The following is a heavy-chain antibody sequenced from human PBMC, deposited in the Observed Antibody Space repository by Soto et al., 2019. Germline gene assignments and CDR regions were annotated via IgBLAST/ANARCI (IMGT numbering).Heavy chain of an antibody. CDR2: INDDGDST. CDR1: GFSFNDYA. Sequence: GGSLRLSCAASGFSFNDYAMTWVRQAPGKGLEWVSAINDDGDSTYYADSVKGRFTISRDNSKNTVFLEMNSLRAEDTAAYHCAKVVVTRAVNDALDIWGQGTMVTVSS. D-gene: IGHD6-19*01. J-gene: IGHJ3*02. CDR3: AKVVVTRAVNDALDI. V-gene: IGHV3-23*01.